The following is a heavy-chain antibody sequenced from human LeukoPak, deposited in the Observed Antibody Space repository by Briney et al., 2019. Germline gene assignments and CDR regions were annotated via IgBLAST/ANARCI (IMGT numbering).Heavy chain of an antibody. V-gene: IGHV4-4*02. CDR1: GGSISSSNW. J-gene: IGHJ5*02. D-gene: IGHD3-9*01. Sequence: SGTLSLTCAVSGGSISSSNWWSWVRQPPGKGLEWIGEIYHSGSTNYNPSLKSRVTISVDKSKNQFSLKLSSVTAADTAVYYCARDPTYYDILTGRLLPNWFDPWGQGTLVTVSS. CDR2: IYHSGST. CDR3: ARDPTYYDILTGRLLPNWFDP.